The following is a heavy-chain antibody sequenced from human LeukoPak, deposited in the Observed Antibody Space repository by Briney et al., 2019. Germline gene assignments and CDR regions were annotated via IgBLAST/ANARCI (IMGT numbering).Heavy chain of an antibody. CDR3: AKGVKVSRYYYYYYMDV. J-gene: IGHJ6*03. Sequence: GGSLRLSCAASGFTFSDYYMSWIRQAPGKGLEWISYISGGGRTIYYADSVKGRFTMSRDNAKNSLYLEMNRLSAEDTAVYYCAKGVKVSRYYYYYYMDVWGKGTTVTVSS. CDR2: ISGGGRTI. V-gene: IGHV3-11*01. CDR1: GFTFSDYY. D-gene: IGHD3-3*01.